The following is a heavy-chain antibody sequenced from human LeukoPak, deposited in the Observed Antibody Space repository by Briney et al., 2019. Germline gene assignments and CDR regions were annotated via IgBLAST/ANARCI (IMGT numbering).Heavy chain of an antibody. CDR2: ISYDGSNK. CDR1: GFTFSSYA. Sequence: GSLRLSCAASGFTFSSYAMHWVRQAPGKGLEWVAVISYDGSNKYYADSVKGRFTISRDNSKNTLYLQMNSLRAEDTAVYYCARGTPSSSGWVYYGMDVWGQGTTVTVSS. J-gene: IGHJ6*02. CDR3: ARGTPSSSGWVYYGMDV. V-gene: IGHV3-30-3*01. D-gene: IGHD6-19*01.